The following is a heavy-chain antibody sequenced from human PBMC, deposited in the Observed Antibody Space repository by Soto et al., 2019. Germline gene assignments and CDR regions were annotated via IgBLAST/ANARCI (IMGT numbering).Heavy chain of an antibody. CDR1: GGTFSSYA. Sequence: QVQLVQSGAEVKKPGSSVKVSCKASGGTFSSYAISWVRQAPGQGLEWMGGIIPIFGTANYAQKFQGRVTXXXXXXXXXXXXXXXXXXXXXXXXXXXXRDXAGYXXSGGPXDGMDVWGQGXTVTVXX. J-gene: IGHJ6*02. CDR3: XRDXAGYXXSGGPXDGMDV. V-gene: IGHV1-69*01. CDR2: IIPIFGTA. D-gene: IGHD3-10*01.